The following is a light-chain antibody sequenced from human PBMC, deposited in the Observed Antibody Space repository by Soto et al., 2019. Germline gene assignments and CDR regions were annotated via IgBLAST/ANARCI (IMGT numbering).Light chain of an antibody. V-gene: IGKV3-11*01. J-gene: IGKJ5*01. Sequence: IVLTQSPATLSLSPGERATLSCRASQSVSSYLAWYQHKPGQAPRLLIYDASNRATGIPARFSGSGYGTDFTLTISSLEPEDFALYYCQQRSNWPSFCQGTRLEIK. CDR3: QQRSNWPS. CDR1: QSVSSY. CDR2: DAS.